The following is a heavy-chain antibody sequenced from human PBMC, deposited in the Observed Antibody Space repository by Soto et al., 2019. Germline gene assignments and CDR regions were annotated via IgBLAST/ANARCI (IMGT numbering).Heavy chain of an antibody. CDR1: AFTLSAFW. V-gene: IGHV3-7*02. CDR2: INPAGNAK. Sequence: EVQLVQSGGGLVQPGGSLRLSCEASAFTLSAFWMNWVRQTPRKGLEWVANINPAGNAKVYVDSVKGRFTVSRHNTQNSVDLQMDSLRVEDTAVYYCAGWGANVCYWGQGMLVTLSS. CDR3: AGWGANVCY. J-gene: IGHJ4*02. D-gene: IGHD3-16*01.